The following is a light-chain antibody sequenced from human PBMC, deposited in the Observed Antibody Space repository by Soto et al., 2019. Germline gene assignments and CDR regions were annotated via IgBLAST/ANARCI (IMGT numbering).Light chain of an antibody. J-gene: IGKJ3*01. Sequence: DIVMTQSPDSLTVSLGERATINCKSSQSVFYSTNNKNYLAWYQQKPGQPPKLLIYWASTRESGVPDRFSGSGSGTDVTLTISSLQAEDVAVYYCQQYYSPPPLFGPGTKVDIK. CDR2: WAS. V-gene: IGKV4-1*01. CDR1: QSVFYSTNNKNY. CDR3: QQYYSPPPL.